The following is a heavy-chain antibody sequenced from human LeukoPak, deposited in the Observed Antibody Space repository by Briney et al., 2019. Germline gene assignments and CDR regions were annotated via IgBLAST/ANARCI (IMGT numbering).Heavy chain of an antibody. CDR2: INPNSGGT. CDR3: ARDRTRTGYSSGWYHDY. J-gene: IGHJ4*02. CDR1: GYTFTGYY. Sequence: ASVKVSCKASGYTFTGYYMHWVRQAPGQGLEWMGWINPNSGGTNYEQKFKGRVTMTRDTSISTAYMELSRLRSDDTAVYYCARDRTRTGYSSGWYHDYWGQGTLVTVSS. V-gene: IGHV1-2*02. D-gene: IGHD6-19*01.